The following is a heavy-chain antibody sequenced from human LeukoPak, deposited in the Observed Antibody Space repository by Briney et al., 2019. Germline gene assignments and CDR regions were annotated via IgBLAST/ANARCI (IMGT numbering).Heavy chain of an antibody. V-gene: IGHV3-11*01. CDR1: GFTFSDYY. J-gene: IGHJ4*02. Sequence: GGSLRLSCAASGFTFSDYYMSWICQAPGKGLEWVSYISSSGSTIYYADSVKGRFTISRDNAKNSLYLQMNSLRAEDTAVDYCARARSGYEGILDYWGQGTLVTVSS. D-gene: IGHD3-22*01. CDR2: ISSSGSTI. CDR3: ARARSGYEGILDY.